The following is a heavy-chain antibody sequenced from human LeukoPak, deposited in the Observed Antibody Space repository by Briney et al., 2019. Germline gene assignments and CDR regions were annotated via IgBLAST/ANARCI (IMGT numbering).Heavy chain of an antibody. J-gene: IGHJ4*02. D-gene: IGHD2-2*01. V-gene: IGHV1-18*01. CDR2: ISAYTGNT. Sequence: ASVKVSCKASGYTFTTFGITWVREAPGQGLEWMEWISAYTGNTNYAPKFQGRVTMTTDTSTSTAHMELRSLTSDDTAVYYCARVASTTCDCPDYFDYWGQGTLVTVSS. CDR1: GYTFTTFG. CDR3: ARVASTTCDCPDYFDY.